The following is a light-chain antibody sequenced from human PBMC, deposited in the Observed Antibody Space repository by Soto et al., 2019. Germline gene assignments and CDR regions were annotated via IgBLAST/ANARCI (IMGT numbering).Light chain of an antibody. Sequence: IHMTQAPSTLSASVLYRVTITCRASQSISSWLAWYQQKPGKAPNLLIYKASSLESGVPSRFSGSGSGTEFTLTISSLQPDDFATYYCQQYKGFWTFGQGTKVDIK. J-gene: IGKJ1*01. CDR2: KAS. V-gene: IGKV1-5*03. CDR3: QQYKGFWT. CDR1: QSISSW.